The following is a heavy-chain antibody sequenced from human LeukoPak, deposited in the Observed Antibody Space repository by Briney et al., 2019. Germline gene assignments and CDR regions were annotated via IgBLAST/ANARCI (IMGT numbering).Heavy chain of an antibody. CDR2: ISYSGST. CDR1: GGTISSYY. CDR3: PRDVQQWLVLGGYYSYYMDV. V-gene: IGHV4-4*07. J-gene: IGHJ6*03. D-gene: IGHD6-19*01. Sequence: SETLSLTCTVSGGTISSYYWSWIRQPAGKGLEWIGRISYSGSTNYNPSLKSRVTMSVDTSRNQVSLKLSSVTAADTAVYHCPRDVQQWLVLGGYYSYYMDVWGKGTTVTVSS.